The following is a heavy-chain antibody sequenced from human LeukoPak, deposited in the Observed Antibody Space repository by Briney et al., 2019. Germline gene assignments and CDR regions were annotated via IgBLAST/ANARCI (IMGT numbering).Heavy chain of an antibody. J-gene: IGHJ3*02. CDR1: GFTLNNYA. Sequence: GGSLRLSCTASGFTLNNYAMSWVRQAPGKGLEWVSALSASGRSTYYADSVKGRFTISRDNSKNTLYLQMNSLRAEDTAVYYCAKDLPTYYYDSSGPDAFDIWGQGTMVTVSS. D-gene: IGHD3-22*01. V-gene: IGHV3-23*01. CDR2: LSASGRST. CDR3: AKDLPTYYYDSSGPDAFDI.